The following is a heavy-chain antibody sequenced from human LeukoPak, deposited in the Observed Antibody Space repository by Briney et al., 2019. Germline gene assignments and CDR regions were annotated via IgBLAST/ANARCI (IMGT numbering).Heavy chain of an antibody. CDR3: ARDRGIVGTTGYYYMDV. J-gene: IGHJ6*03. CDR1: GFSLSDYY. Sequence: PGGSLRPSCVASGFSLSDYYMSWIRQAPGKGLEWVSYIGSTIYYADSVKGRFTISRDNAKNSLYLQMNSLRAEDTAVYYCARDRGIVGTTGYYYMDVWGKGTTVTVSS. V-gene: IGHV3-11*04. D-gene: IGHD1-26*01. CDR2: IGSTI.